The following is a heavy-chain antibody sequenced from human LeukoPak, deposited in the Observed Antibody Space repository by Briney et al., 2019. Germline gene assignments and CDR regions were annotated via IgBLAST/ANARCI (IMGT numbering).Heavy chain of an antibody. CDR2: ISGTGGST. CDR1: GFTLSQSA. CDR3: AKDERRGGPDDY. D-gene: IGHD1-1*01. Sequence: GGSLRLSCAASGFTLSQSAMSWVRQAPGKGLEWVSSISGTGGSTYYAESVKGRFTISRDNSKNTLFLQMNSLRAEDTAVYYCAKDERRGGPDDYWGQGTLVTVSS. V-gene: IGHV3-23*01. J-gene: IGHJ4*02.